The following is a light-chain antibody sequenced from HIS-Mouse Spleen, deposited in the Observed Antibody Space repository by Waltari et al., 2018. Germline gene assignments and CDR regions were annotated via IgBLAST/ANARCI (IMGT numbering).Light chain of an antibody. CDR3: SLYTSSSTLV. J-gene: IGLJ2*01. CDR2: EVS. V-gene: IGLV2-18*01. CDR1: SRYVGSYNR. Sequence: QSALTQPPPVSGSPGQSATTSCTGTSRYVGSYNRIPWYQHPPGTAPKLMIYEVSNRPSGVPDRFSGSKSGNTASLTISGLQAEDEADYYCSLYTSSSTLVFGGGTKLTVL.